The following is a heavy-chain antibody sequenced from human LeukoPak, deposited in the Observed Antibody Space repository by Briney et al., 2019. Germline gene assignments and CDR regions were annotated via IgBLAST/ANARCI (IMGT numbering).Heavy chain of an antibody. CDR1: GFTFDDYG. Sequence: GGSLRLSCAASGFTFDDYGMSWVRQAPGKGLEWVSGINWHGGSKGYADSVKGRFTISRDNAKNSLYLQMNSLRAEDTALYYCAREASSSWYYWFDPWGQGTLVTVSS. V-gene: IGHV3-20*04. J-gene: IGHJ5*02. CDR3: AREASSSWYYWFDP. D-gene: IGHD6-13*01. CDR2: INWHGGSK.